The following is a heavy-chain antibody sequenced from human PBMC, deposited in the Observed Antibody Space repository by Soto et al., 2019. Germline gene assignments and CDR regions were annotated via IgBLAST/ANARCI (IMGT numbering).Heavy chain of an antibody. CDR2: IYYSGST. CDR3: ASFKLYDFWSGYFPKPRSWFDP. CDR1: GGSISSGGYY. J-gene: IGHJ5*02. V-gene: IGHV4-31*03. Sequence: SETLSLTCTVSGGSISSGGYYWSWIRQHPGKGLEWIGYIYYSGSTYYNPSLKSRVTISVDTSKNQFSLKLSSVTAADTAVYYCASFKLYDFWSGYFPKPRSWFDPWGQGTLVTVSS. D-gene: IGHD3-3*01.